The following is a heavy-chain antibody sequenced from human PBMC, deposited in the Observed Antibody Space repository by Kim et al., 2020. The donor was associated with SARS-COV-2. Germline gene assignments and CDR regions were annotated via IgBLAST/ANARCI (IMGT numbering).Heavy chain of an antibody. CDR1: TYTFTKYY. J-gene: IGHJ4*02. CDR2: INPSDSGT. D-gene: IGHD2-15*01. Sequence: ASVKVSCKASTYTFTKYYIHWVRQAPGQGLEWMGIINPSDSGTGYAQKFRGRFIMTRDTSTSTVYMELSSLRSEDTAMYYCGRSVIDGSGYFDEWGQGTLVTVSS. CDR3: GRSVIDGSGYFDE. V-gene: IGHV1-46*01.